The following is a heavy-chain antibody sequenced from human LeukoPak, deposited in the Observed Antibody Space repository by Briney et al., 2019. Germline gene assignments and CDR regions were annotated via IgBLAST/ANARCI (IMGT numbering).Heavy chain of an antibody. CDR2: ISYDGSNK. J-gene: IGHJ4*02. CDR1: GFTFSSYA. V-gene: IGHV3-30-3*01. Sequence: GGSLRLSCAASGFTFSSYAMHWVRQAPGKGLEWVAVISYDGSNKYYADSVKGRFTISRDNSKNTLYLQMNSLRAEDTAVYYCAKMGDYYGSIHSFDYWGQGTLVTVSS. D-gene: IGHD3-10*01. CDR3: AKMGDYYGSIHSFDY.